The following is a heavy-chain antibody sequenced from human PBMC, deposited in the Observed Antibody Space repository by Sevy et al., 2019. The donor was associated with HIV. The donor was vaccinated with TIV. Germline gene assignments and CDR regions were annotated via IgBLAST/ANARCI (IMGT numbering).Heavy chain of an antibody. V-gene: IGHV3-30*18. CDR1: GFIFSSYG. CDR2: ISYDGSDK. D-gene: IGHD3-22*01. CDR3: AKDQAFYYDSYIDY. Sequence: GGSLRLSCAASGFIFSSYGMHWVRQAAGKWLEWVAVISYDGSDKSYADSVKGRFTISRDNSKKTLYLQMNSLRAEDTAVYYCAKDQAFYYDSYIDYWGQGTLVTVSS. J-gene: IGHJ4*02.